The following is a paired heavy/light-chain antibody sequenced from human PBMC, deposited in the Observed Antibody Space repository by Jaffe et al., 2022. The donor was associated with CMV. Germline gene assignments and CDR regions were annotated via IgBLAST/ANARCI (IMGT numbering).Heavy chain of an antibody. Sequence: QVQLQESGPGPVKPSETLSLTCTVSGGSVSSYYWSWIRQPPGKGLEWIGNMYSSGSTNYNPSLKSRVTISADTSKNQFSLKLTSVTAADTAMYYCARGHGYSSGWLVYWYFDLWGRGSLVTVSS. V-gene: IGHV4-59*02. CDR2: MYSSGST. CDR1: GGSVSSYY. J-gene: IGHJ2*01. CDR3: ARGHGYSSGWLVYWYFDL. D-gene: IGHD6-19*01.
Light chain of an antibody. CDR1: QSVLHSSNNKNH. J-gene: IGKJ3*01. Sequence: DIVMTQSPDSLAVSLGERATINCKSSQSVLHSSNNKNHLAWYQQRPGQPPNLLISWASTRESGVPDRFSGSGSGTDFTLTISSLQAEDVAVYYCQQYYDTPPAFGPGTKVDIK. CDR2: WAS. CDR3: QQYYDTPPA. V-gene: IGKV4-1*01.